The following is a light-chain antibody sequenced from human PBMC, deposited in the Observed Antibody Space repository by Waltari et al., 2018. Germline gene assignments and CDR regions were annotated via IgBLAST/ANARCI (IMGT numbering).Light chain of an antibody. CDR2: EVS. V-gene: IGLV2-8*01. CDR1: SSDVGAYKY. Sequence: QSALTQPPSASGSPGQSVTIPCTGSSSDVGAYKYVSWYQQHPGKAPKLMIYEVSKRPSGVPDRFSGSESGNTASLTVSGLQADDEADYYCSSFAGSNRFGVFGGGTKLTVL. CDR3: SSFAGSNRFGV. J-gene: IGLJ3*02.